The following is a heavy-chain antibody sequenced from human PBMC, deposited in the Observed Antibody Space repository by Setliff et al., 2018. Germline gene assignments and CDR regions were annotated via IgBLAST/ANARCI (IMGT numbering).Heavy chain of an antibody. CDR2: INAGSGHT. Sequence: GASVKVSCKASGYTFTTYAIHWVRQAPGQGLEWMGWINAGSGHTKYSLEFQGRVTISSDTAASTAYMQLSSLGSEDTAVYYCARGRRFGEYWFDPWGQGTLVTVSS. CDR3: ARGRRFGEYWFDP. D-gene: IGHD3-10*01. V-gene: IGHV1-3*03. CDR1: GYTFTTYA. J-gene: IGHJ5*02.